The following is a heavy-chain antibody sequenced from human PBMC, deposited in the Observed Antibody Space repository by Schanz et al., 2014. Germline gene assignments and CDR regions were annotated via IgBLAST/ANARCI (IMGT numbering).Heavy chain of an antibody. Sequence: EVQLVESGGGLIQPGGSLRLSCAVSGFTVNTNYMSWVRQAPGKGLEWISSMYINSGSTQYADSVKGRFIISRDSSKNTLFLQMNSLRAEDTAVYYCAKARSGHIVFPLDFWGQGILVTVSP. D-gene: IGHD2-21*01. CDR1: GFTVNTNY. CDR2: MYINSGST. V-gene: IGHV3-53*01. J-gene: IGHJ4*02. CDR3: AKARSGHIVFPLDF.